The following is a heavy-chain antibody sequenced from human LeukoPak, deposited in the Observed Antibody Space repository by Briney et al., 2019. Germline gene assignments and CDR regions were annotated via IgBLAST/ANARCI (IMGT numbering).Heavy chain of an antibody. J-gene: IGHJ4*02. CDR3: ATDGAFYSGTSMYYFDY. CDR2: IRYDGSNK. D-gene: IGHD1-26*01. CDR1: GFTFSTYG. Sequence: PGGSLRLSCAVSGFTFSTYGMHWVRQAPGKGLEWVAFIRYDGSNKYYADSVKGRFIISRDNSKNTLYLQMNSLRTEDTAVYYCATDGAFYSGTSMYYFDYWGQGTLVTVSS. V-gene: IGHV3-30*02.